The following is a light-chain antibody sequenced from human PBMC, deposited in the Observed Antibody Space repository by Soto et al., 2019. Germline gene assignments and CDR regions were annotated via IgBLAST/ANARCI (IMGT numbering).Light chain of an antibody. CDR3: GTWDSSLSAVV. CDR2: DNN. J-gene: IGLJ2*01. CDR1: SSNIGNNY. Sequence: QSVLTQPLSVSAAQGQKVTISCSGSSSNIGNNYVSWYQQLPGTAPKLLIYDNNKRPSGIPDRFSGSKSGTSATLGITGLQTGDEADYYCGTWDSSLSAVVFGGGTQLTVL. V-gene: IGLV1-51*01.